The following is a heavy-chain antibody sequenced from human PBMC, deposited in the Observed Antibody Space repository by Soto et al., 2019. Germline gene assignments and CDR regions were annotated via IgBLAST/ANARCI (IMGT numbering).Heavy chain of an antibody. Sequence: EVQLVESGGGLVQPGGSLRLSCAASGFSFGGYNMNWVRQAPGKGLEWVSHITSGLTTHYADFVQARFTISRENAKNSLYLEMNDLRDEATAVYYCARDTSHGVTIGGLDSWGQGTLVTVSS. V-gene: IGHV3-48*02. J-gene: IGHJ4*02. CDR2: ITSGLTT. D-gene: IGHD3-10*01. CDR3: ARDTSHGVTIGGLDS. CDR1: GFSFGGYN.